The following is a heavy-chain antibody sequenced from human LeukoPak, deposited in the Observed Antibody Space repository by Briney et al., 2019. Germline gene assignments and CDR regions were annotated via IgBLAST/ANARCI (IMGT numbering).Heavy chain of an antibody. CDR3: ARDRIVVVTAIPYAFDI. CDR1: GGTFSSYA. D-gene: IGHD2-21*02. Sequence: SVKVSCKASGGTFSSYAISWVRQAPGQGLEWMGRIIPIFGTANYAQKFQGRVTIATDESTGTAYMELSSLRSEDTAVYYCARDRIVVVTAIPYAFDIWGQGTMVTVSS. CDR2: IIPIFGTA. V-gene: IGHV1-69*05. J-gene: IGHJ3*02.